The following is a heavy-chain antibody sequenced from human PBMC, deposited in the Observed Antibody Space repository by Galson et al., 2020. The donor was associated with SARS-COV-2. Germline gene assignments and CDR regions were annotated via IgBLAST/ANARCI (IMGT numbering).Heavy chain of an antibody. D-gene: IGHD1-1*01. CDR1: GASISSGGYC. CDR3: ARSLNFNWNFNGWINS. J-gene: IGHJ5*02. V-gene: IGHV4-31*03. Sequence: SETLSLTCTVSGASISSGGYCWNWIRQHPGKGLEWIGYIHYTGSTFYNPSLKSRITISADTSKNQFSLKLNSVTAADTAVYYCARSLNFNWNFNGWINSWGQGTLATVSS. CDR2: IHYTGST.